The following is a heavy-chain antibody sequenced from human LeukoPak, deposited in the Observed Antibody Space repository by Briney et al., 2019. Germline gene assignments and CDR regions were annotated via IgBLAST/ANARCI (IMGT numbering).Heavy chain of an antibody. CDR3: AKDPGYSSSWFYYFDY. Sequence: GGSLRLSCAASGFTFSSYGMSWVRQAPGKGLEWVANIKQDGSEKYYVDSVKGRFTISRDNAKNSLYLQMNSLRAEDTAVYYCAKDPGYSSSWFYYFDYWGQGTLVTVSS. J-gene: IGHJ4*02. CDR2: IKQDGSEK. CDR1: GFTFSSYG. D-gene: IGHD6-13*01. V-gene: IGHV3-7*01.